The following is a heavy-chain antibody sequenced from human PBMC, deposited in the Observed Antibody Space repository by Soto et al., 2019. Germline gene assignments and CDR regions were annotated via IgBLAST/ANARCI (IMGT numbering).Heavy chain of an antibody. CDR3: ARDKITGLFDY. CDR1: DGSFSGYY. CDR2: INHSGST. Sequence: SETLSLTSAVYDGSFSGYYWTWLRQPPGTGLEWIGEINHSGSTNYNPSLKSRVTISVDTSKNQFSLKLTSVTAADTAVYYCARDKITGLFDYWGQGTLVTVSS. D-gene: IGHD2-8*02. V-gene: IGHV4-34*01. J-gene: IGHJ4*02.